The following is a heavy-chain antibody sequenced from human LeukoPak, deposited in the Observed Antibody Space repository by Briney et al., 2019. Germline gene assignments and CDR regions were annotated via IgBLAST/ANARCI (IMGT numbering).Heavy chain of an antibody. D-gene: IGHD3-22*01. CDR2: IYYSGST. V-gene: IGHV4-59*01. CDR3: ARVSDNYYDSSGYYQYYFDY. CDR1: GGSISSYY. Sequence: SETLSLTCTVSGGSISSYYWSWIRQPPGKGLEWIGYIYYSGSTNYNPSLKSRVTISVDTSKNQFSLKLSSVTAADTAVYYCARVSDNYYDSSGYYQYYFDYWGQGTLVTVSS. J-gene: IGHJ4*02.